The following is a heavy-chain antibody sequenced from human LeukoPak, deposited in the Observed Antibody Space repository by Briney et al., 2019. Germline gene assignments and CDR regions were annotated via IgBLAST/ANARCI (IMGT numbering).Heavy chain of an antibody. CDR1: GYTFTGYY. CDR3: ARVTSSGWYSYYYYYMDV. V-gene: IGHV1-2*02. CDR2: INPNSGGT. J-gene: IGHJ6*03. D-gene: IGHD6-19*01. Sequence: ASVKVSCKASGYTFTGYYMHWVRQAPGQGLEWMGWINPNSGGTNYAQKFQGRVTMTRDTSISTAYMELSRLRSDDTAVYYCARVTSSGWYSYYYYYMDVWGKGTTVTVSS.